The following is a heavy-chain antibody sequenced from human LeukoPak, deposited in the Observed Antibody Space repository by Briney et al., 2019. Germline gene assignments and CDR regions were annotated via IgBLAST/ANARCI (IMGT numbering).Heavy chain of an antibody. J-gene: IGHJ4*02. CDR3: ARVGVDGYNPGDY. CDR1: GGSISSSTYY. D-gene: IGHD5-24*01. CDR2: VYYRGNT. V-gene: IGHV4-39*07. Sequence: SETLSLTCTVSGGSISSSTYYWGWIRQPPGKGLEWIGSVYYRGNTYYNPSLKSRLTISVDTSKNQFSLKLSSVTAADPAVYYCARVGVDGYNPGDYWGQGTLVTVSS.